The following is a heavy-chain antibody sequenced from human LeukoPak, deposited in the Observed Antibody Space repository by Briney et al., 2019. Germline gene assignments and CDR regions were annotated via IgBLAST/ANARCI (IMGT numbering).Heavy chain of an antibody. CDR2: ISYDGSNE. CDR1: GFSFRTYG. V-gene: IGHV3-30*18. J-gene: IGHJ6*02. Sequence: GGSLRLSCAASGFSFRTYGMHWVRQAPGKGLEWVAIISYDGSNEAYADSVKGRFSISRDNSKNTLYLQMNSLRPEDTAVYYCAKDQHYDSNGLDVWGPGTTVTVSS. CDR3: AKDQHYDSNGLDV. D-gene: IGHD3-22*01.